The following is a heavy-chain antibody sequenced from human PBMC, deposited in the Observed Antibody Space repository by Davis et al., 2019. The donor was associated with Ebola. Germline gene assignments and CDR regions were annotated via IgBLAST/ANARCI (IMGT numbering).Heavy chain of an antibody. CDR1: GFRFATYT. V-gene: IGHV3-48*04. J-gene: IGHJ6*04. CDR2: ISSSSTNI. CDR3: ARDLLLPSYYYYGMDV. Sequence: GESLKISCAASGFRFATYTMNWVRQAPGKGLEWISYISSSSTNIYYTDSVKGRFTISRDNAKNSLYLQMNSLRAEDTAVYYCARDLLLPSYYYYGMDVWGKGTTVTVSS. D-gene: IGHD2-15*01.